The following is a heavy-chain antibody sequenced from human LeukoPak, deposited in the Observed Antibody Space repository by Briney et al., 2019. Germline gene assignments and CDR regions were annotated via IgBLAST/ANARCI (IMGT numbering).Heavy chain of an antibody. CDR1: GFTFSSYE. CDR3: VRAHHPGGWFDP. CDR2: ISSSGSTK. J-gene: IGHJ5*02. Sequence: GGSLRLSCAASGFTFSSYEMNWVRQAPGKGLEWVSYISSSGSTKYYADSVRGRFTISRDNAKNSLSLRMSSLTAEDTAVYYCVRAHHPGGWFDPWGQGTLVTVSS. D-gene: IGHD3-10*01. V-gene: IGHV3-48*03.